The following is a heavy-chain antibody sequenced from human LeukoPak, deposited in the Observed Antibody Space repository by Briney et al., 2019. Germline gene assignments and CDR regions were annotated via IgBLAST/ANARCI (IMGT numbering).Heavy chain of an antibody. V-gene: IGHV3-21*01. CDR3: ARDRRIVVVIAKFDY. CDR1: GFTFXSYX. Sequence: GFTFXSYXXXWVRQAPGKGLXGVSSISSSSSYIYYGDSVKGRFTISRDNAKTSLYLQMNSLRAEDTAVYYCARDRRIVVVIAKFDYWGQGTLVTVSS. CDR2: ISSSSSYI. D-gene: IGHD2-21*01. J-gene: IGHJ4*02.